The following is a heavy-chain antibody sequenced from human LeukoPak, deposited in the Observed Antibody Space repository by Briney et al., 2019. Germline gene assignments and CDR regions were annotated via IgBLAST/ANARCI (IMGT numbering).Heavy chain of an antibody. CDR3: AGGTGSSWYYYYYGMDV. V-gene: IGHV1-8*01. CDR1: GYTFTSYD. D-gene: IGHD6-13*01. Sequence: GASVKVSCKASGYTFTSYDINWVRQATGQGLEWMGWMNPNSGNTGYAQKFQGRVTMTRNTSVSTAYMELSSLRSEDTAVYYCAGGTGSSWYYYYYGMDVWGQGTTVTVSS. CDR2: MNPNSGNT. J-gene: IGHJ6*02.